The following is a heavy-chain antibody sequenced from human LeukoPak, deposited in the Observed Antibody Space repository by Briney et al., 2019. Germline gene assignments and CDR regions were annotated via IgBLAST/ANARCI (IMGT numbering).Heavy chain of an antibody. J-gene: IGHJ4*02. CDR2: IWYDGSNK. CDR1: GFTFSSYG. Sequence: PGGSLRLSCAASGFTFSSYGMHWVRQAPGKGLEWVAVIWYDGSNKYYADSVKGRFTISRDNSKNTLYLQMNSLRAEDTAVYYCAKGVRYLDWWILDYWGQGTLVPVSS. V-gene: IGHV3-33*06. D-gene: IGHD3-9*01. CDR3: AKGVRYLDWWILDY.